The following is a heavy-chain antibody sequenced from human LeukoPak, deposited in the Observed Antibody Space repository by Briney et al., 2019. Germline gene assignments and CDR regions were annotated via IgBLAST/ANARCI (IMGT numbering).Heavy chain of an antibody. CDR3: ARRAIIQGTSALDF. CDR1: GSSFTSYW. D-gene: IGHD3-3*01. CDR2: IYPRDSTT. J-gene: IGHJ4*02. V-gene: IGHV5-51*01. Sequence: GESLKISCKGSGSSFTSYWIGWVRQMPGKGLEWMGIIYPRDSTTRYSPAFEGQVTISVDKSITTAYLQWSSLQASDTAIYYCARRAIIQGTSALDFWGQGTVVTVSS.